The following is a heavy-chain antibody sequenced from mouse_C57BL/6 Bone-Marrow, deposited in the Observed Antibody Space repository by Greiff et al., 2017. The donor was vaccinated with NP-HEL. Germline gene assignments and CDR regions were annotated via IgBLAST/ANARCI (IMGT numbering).Heavy chain of an antibody. CDR3: ARGGLLDYFDY. D-gene: IGHD6-2*01. J-gene: IGHJ2*01. CDR1: GYTFTSYW. Sequence: QVQLQQPGAELVKPGASVKLSCKASGYTFTSYWMHWVKQRPGQGLEWIGMIHPTSGSTNYNEKFKSKATLTVDKSSSTAYMQLSSLTSEDSAVYYCARGGLLDYFDYWGQGTTLTVSS. CDR2: IHPTSGST. V-gene: IGHV1-64*01.